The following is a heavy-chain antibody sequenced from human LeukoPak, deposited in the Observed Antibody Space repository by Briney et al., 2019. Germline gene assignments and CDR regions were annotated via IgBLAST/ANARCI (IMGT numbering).Heavy chain of an antibody. CDR3: ARNKGGWLLDVFDI. CDR1: GFTFSNYA. J-gene: IGHJ3*02. CDR2: ISDSGGST. Sequence: GGSLRLSCAASGFTFSNYAMFWVRQAPGKGLEWVSGISDSGGSTYYADSVKGRFTISRDNSKNTLYLQMNSLRAEDTAVYYCARNKGGWLLDVFDIWGQGTMVTVSS. D-gene: IGHD5-24*01. V-gene: IGHV3-23*01.